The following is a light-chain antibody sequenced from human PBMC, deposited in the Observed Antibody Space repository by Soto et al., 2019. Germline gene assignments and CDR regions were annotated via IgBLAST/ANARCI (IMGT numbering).Light chain of an antibody. CDR1: QSVTSSY. CDR2: GAS. J-gene: IGKJ4*01. CDR3: QQYSTSRLT. V-gene: IGKV3-20*01. Sequence: EIVLTQSPGTLSLSPGERATLSCRASQSVTSSYLAWYQQKPGQAPRLLISGASSRATGIPDRFSGSGSGTDLTLTISSLEPEDFAVYYCQQYSTSRLTFGGGTKVEIK.